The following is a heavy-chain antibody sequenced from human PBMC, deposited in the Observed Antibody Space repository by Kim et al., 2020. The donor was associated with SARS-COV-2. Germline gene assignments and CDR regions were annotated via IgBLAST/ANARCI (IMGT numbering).Heavy chain of an antibody. Sequence: SDADSVKGRFTISRDNAKKSLYLQMNSQRAEDTAGYYWAREEQAHDAFDIWGQGTMVTVSS. D-gene: IGHD6-13*01. J-gene: IGHJ3*02. CDR3: AREEQAHDAFDI. V-gene: IGHV3-21*01.